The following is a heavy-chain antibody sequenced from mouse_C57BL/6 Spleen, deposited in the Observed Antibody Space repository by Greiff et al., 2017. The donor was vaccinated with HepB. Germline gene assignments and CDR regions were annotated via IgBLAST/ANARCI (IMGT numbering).Heavy chain of an antibody. D-gene: IGHD1-1*02. CDR3: ARGVATGYFDY. CDR2: IDPSDSET. Sequence: VQLVESGAELVRPGSSVKLSCKASGYTFTSYWMHWVKQRPIQGLEWIGNIDPSDSETHYNQKFKDKATLTVDKSSSTAYMQLSRLTSADSAVYYCARGVATGYFDYWGQGTTLTVSS. CDR1: GYTFTSYW. V-gene: IGHV1-52*01. J-gene: IGHJ2*01.